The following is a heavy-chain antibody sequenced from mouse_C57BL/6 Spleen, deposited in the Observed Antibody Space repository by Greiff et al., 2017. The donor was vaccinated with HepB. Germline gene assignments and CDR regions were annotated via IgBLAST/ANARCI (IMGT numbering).Heavy chain of an antibody. D-gene: IGHD2-4*01. CDR3: ARNREGSTMITTGNYFDY. J-gene: IGHJ2*01. Sequence: VKLVESGPGLVQPSQSLSITCTVSGFSLTSYGVHWVRQSPGKGLEWLGVIWSGGSTDYNAAFISRLSISKDNSKSQVFFKMNSLQADDTAIYYCARNREGSTMITTGNYFDYWGQGTTLTVSS. CDR1: GFSLTSYG. V-gene: IGHV2-2*01. CDR2: IWSGGST.